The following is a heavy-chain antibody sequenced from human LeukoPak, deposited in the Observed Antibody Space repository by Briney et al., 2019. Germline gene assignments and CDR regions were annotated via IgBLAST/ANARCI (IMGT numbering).Heavy chain of an antibody. CDR2: ISGSSSYI. CDR1: GFTFSSYR. J-gene: IGHJ4*02. CDR3: ARGIVAAGNIDF. D-gene: IGHD6-13*01. Sequence: GGSLRLSCAASGFTFSSYRMNWVRQAPGKGLEWVSSISGSSSYIYYADSVKGRFTISRDNAKNSLYVKMNSLRAEDTAVYYCARGIVAAGNIDFWGQGTLVTVSS. V-gene: IGHV3-21*01.